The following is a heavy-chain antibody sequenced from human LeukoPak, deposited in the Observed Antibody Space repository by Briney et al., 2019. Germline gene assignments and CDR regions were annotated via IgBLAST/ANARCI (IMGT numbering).Heavy chain of an antibody. CDR1: GGSISSYY. D-gene: IGHD6-19*01. Sequence: PSETLSLTCTVSGGSISSYYWSWIRQPPGKGLEWIGYIYYSGSTNYNPSLKSRVTISVDTSKNQFSLKLSSVTAADTAVYYCARGGWDIQFDYWGQGTLVTVSS. CDR3: ARGGWDIQFDY. J-gene: IGHJ4*02. V-gene: IGHV4-59*01. CDR2: IYYSGST.